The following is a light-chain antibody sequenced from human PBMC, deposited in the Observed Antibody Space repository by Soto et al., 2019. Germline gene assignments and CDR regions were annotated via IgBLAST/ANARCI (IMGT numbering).Light chain of an antibody. V-gene: IGKV3-11*01. Sequence: IVMTQSPATLSLSAGERPTLSCKASQSVSSNLAWYQQKPGQAPRLLLYGASTRATGIPARFSGSGSGTDLTLTISSLEPEDFAVYYCQQRSNWPPITFGQGTRLEI. J-gene: IGKJ5*01. CDR3: QQRSNWPPIT. CDR1: QSVSSN. CDR2: GAS.